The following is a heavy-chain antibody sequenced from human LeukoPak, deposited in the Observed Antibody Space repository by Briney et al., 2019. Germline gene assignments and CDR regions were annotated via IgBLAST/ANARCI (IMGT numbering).Heavy chain of an antibody. J-gene: IGHJ6*02. CDR1: GFTFSDYY. D-gene: IGHD6-19*01. CDR3: ARDDSSGWHYYYGMDV. V-gene: IGHV3-7*01. Sequence: PGGSLRLSCAASGFTFSDYYMSWVRQAPGKGLEWVANIKQDGSEKYYVDSVKGRFTISRDNAKNSLYLQMNSLRAEDTAVYYCARDDSSGWHYYYGMDVWGQGTTVTVSS. CDR2: IKQDGSEK.